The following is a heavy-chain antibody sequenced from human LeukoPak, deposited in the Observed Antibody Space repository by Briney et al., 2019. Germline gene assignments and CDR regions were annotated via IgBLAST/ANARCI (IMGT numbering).Heavy chain of an antibody. D-gene: IGHD6-13*01. CDR2: ISYDGSNK. J-gene: IGHJ4*02. Sequence: GGSLRLSCAASGFTLSSYAMHWVRQAPGKGLEWVAVISYDGSNKYYADSVKGRFTISRDNSKNTLYLQMNSLRAEDTAVYYCARESVAAASFDYWGQGTLVTVSS. CDR1: GFTLSSYA. V-gene: IGHV3-30*04. CDR3: ARESVAAASFDY.